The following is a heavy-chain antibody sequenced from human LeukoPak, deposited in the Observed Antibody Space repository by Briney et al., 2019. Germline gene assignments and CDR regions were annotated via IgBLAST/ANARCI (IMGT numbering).Heavy chain of an antibody. CDR3: IRDSSSSFDY. CDR2: INSDGSNT. CDR1: GNTFTTYW. J-gene: IGHJ4*02. V-gene: IGHV3-74*01. Sequence: GSLRLSCAASGNTFTTYWIHWVRQAPGKGLVWVSLINSDGSNTGYADSVKGRFTISRDNAKNMVYLQMNSLRAEDTAVYYCIRDSSSSFDYWGQGTLVTVSS. D-gene: IGHD6-13*01.